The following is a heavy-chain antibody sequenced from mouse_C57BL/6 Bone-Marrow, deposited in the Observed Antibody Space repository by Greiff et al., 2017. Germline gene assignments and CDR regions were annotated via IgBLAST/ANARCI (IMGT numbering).Heavy chain of an antibody. D-gene: IGHD2-4*01. V-gene: IGHV1-81*01. J-gene: IGHJ1*03. CDR2: IYPRSGNT. Sequence: VQLQESGAELARPGASVKLSCKASGYTFTSYGISWVKQRTGQGLEWIGEIYPRSGNTYYNEKFKGKATLTADKSSSTAYMELRSLTSEDSAVYFCARSDYDYDWYVDVWGTGTTVTVSS. CDR1: GYTFTSYG. CDR3: ARSDYDYDWYVDV.